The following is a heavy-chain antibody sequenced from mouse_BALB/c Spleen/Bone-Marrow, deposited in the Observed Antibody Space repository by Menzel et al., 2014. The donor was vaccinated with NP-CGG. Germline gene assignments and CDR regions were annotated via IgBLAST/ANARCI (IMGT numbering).Heavy chain of an antibody. CDR3: TRYYGSSHWYFDV. D-gene: IGHD1-1*01. J-gene: IGHJ1*01. CDR1: GYTFTSYW. Sequence: QQSGAELVRPGASVKLSCKASGYTFTSYWINWVKQRPGQGLEWIGNIYPSDSYTNYNQKFKDKATLTVDKSSSTAYMQLSSPTSEDSAVYYCTRYYGSSHWYFDVWGAGTTVPSPQ. V-gene: IGHV1-69*02. CDR2: IYPSDSYT.